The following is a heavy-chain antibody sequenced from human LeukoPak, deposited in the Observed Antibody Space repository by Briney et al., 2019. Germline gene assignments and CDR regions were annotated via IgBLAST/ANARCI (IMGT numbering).Heavy chain of an antibody. J-gene: IGHJ4*02. CDR1: GFTFSSYS. D-gene: IGHD3-10*01. CDR2: ISSSSSYI. V-gene: IGHV3-21*01. CDR3: ARDGDYYGSGSSLEPLFDY. Sequence: KTGGSLRLSCAASGFTFSSYSMNWVRQAPGKGLEWVSSISSSSSYIYYADSVKGRFTISRDNAKNSLYLQMNSLRAEDTAVYYCARDGDYYGSGSSLEPLFDYWGQGTLVTVSS.